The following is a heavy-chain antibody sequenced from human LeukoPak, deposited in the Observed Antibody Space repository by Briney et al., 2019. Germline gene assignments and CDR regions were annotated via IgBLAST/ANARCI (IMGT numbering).Heavy chain of an antibody. CDR2: ILTSGST. CDR1: GDSISRYC. CDR3: VTSYDAKPAPYDL. D-gene: IGHD3-3*01. Sequence: SETLSLTCTVTGDSISRYCWSWVRQPPGKGLEWIGCILTSGSTNYNPSLKSRVTMSVDTSKNQVSMELRSLTAADTAVYYCVTSYDAKPAPYDLWGQGTLVTVSS. V-gene: IGHV4-4*09. J-gene: IGHJ5*02.